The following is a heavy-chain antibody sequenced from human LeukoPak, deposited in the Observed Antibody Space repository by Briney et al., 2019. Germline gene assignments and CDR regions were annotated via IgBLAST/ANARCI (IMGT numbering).Heavy chain of an antibody. CDR2: IIPIFGTA. CDR3: ARAGPLNDFWSGYDY. Sequence: GASVKVSCKASGGTFSSYAISWVRQAPGQGLEWMGGIIPIFGTANYAQKFQGRVTITADESTSTAYMELSSLRSEDTAVYYCARAGPLNDFWSGYDYWGQGTLVTVSS. J-gene: IGHJ4*02. D-gene: IGHD3-3*01. CDR1: GGTFSSYA. V-gene: IGHV1-69*13.